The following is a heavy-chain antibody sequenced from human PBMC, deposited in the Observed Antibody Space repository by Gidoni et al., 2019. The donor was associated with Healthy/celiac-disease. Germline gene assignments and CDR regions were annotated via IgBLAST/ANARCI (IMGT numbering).Heavy chain of an antibody. CDR1: GYTFTSYG. CDR3: AREKVAPTVTTRDYYGMDV. Sequence: QVQLVQSGAEVKKPGASVKVSCKASGYTFTSYGLSWVRQAPGQGLEWMGWISAYNGNTNYAQKLQGRVTMTTDTCTSTAYMELRSLRSDDTAVYYCAREKVAPTVTTRDYYGMDVWGQGTTVTVSS. J-gene: IGHJ6*02. D-gene: IGHD4-17*01. CDR2: ISAYNGNT. V-gene: IGHV1-18*01.